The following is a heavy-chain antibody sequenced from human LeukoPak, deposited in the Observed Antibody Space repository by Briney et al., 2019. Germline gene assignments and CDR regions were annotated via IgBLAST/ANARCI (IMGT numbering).Heavy chain of an antibody. J-gene: IGHJ6*02. Sequence: ASVKVSCKASGFTFTSSAMQRVRQARGQRLEWIARIVVGSGNTNYAQKFQERVTITRDMSTSTAYMELSSLRSEDTAVYYCAAEYYYDSSGYYNYGMDVWGQGTTVTVSS. CDR2: IVVGSGNT. CDR1: GFTFTSSA. V-gene: IGHV1-58*02. D-gene: IGHD3-22*01. CDR3: AAEYYYDSSGYYNYGMDV.